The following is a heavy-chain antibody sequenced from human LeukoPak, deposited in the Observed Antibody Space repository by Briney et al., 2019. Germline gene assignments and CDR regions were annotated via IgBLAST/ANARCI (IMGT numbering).Heavy chain of an antibody. D-gene: IGHD2-2*01. V-gene: IGHV3-21*04. CDR2: IRFTGSYI. Sequence: GGSLRLSCVASGFTFSHYSMNWVRQAPGKGLEWVSSIRFTGSYIYYADSVKGRFTISRDDAKNLLSLQMISLRAEDTAVYYCYCSSINYYYYGMDVWGQGTTVTVSS. J-gene: IGHJ6*02. CDR1: GFTFSHYS. CDR3: YCSSINYYYYGMDV.